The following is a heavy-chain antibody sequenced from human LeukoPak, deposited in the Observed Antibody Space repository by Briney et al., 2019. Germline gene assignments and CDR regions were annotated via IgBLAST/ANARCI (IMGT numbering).Heavy chain of an antibody. CDR3: ARTIRAAGFNWFDP. V-gene: IGHV4-59*01. CDR1: GGSISSYY. D-gene: IGHD2-15*01. Sequence: SETLSLTCTVSGGSISSYYWSWIRQPPGKGLEWIGYIYYSGSTNYNPSLKSRVTISVDTSKNQFSLKLSSVTAADTAVYYCARTIRAAGFNWFDPWGQGTLVTVSS. J-gene: IGHJ5*02. CDR2: IYYSGST.